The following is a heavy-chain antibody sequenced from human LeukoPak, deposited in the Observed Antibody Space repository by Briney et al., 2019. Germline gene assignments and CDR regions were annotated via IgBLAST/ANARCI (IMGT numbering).Heavy chain of an antibody. D-gene: IGHD3-10*01. CDR2: IKSKTDGGTT. CDR3: STTLWIGELLFEEP. J-gene: IGHJ5*02. CDR1: GFTFSNVW. V-gene: IGHV3-15*01. Sequence: GGSLRLSCAASGFTFSNVWMSWVRQAPGKGLEWVGRIKSKTDGGTTDYAAPVKGRFTISRDDSKNTLYLQMNSLKTEDTAVYYCSTTLWIGELLFEEPWGQGTLVTVSS.